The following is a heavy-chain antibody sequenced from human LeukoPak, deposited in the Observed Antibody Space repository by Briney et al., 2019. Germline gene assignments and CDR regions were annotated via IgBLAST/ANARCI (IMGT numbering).Heavy chain of an antibody. D-gene: IGHD3-22*01. CDR3: AWGDSSGYPFDP. CDR2: IYTTGGTSGST. CDR1: GGSISSGNYY. Sequence: SETLSLTCTVCGGSISSGNYYWSWIRQPAGKGLEYIGRIYTTGGTSGSTYYNPSLKSRVTISVDTSKNQFSLKLSSVTAADTAVYYCAWGDSSGYPFDPWGQGTLVTVSS. J-gene: IGHJ5*02. V-gene: IGHV4-61*02.